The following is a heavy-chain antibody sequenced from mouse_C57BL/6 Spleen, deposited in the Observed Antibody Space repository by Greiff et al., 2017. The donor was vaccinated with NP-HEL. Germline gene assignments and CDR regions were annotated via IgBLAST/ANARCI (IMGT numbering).Heavy chain of an antibody. J-gene: IGHJ4*01. V-gene: IGHV1-15*01. CDR2: IDPETGGT. D-gene: IGHD1-2*01. Sequence: VQRVESGAELVRPGASVTLSCKASGYTFTDYEMHWVKQTPVHGLEWIGAIDPETGGTAYNQKFKGKAILTADKSSSTAYMELRSLTSEDSAVYYCTRRLLQGHYAMDYWGQGTSVTVSS. CDR3: TRRLLQGHYAMDY. CDR1: GYTFTDYE.